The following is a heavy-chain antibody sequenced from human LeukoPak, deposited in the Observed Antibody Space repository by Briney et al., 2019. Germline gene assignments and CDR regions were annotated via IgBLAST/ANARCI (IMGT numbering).Heavy chain of an antibody. CDR2: IYSSGST. D-gene: IGHD3-22*01. CDR1: GGSITTYY. Sequence: SETLSLTCTVSGGSITTYYWSWIRQPAGKGLEWIGRIYSSGSTDYNPSLKSRVTMSVDTSKNHLSLKLTSVTAADTAVYYCARSGDSSGYCWDFDYWGQGTLVTVSS. V-gene: IGHV4-4*07. J-gene: IGHJ4*02. CDR3: ARSGDSSGYCWDFDY.